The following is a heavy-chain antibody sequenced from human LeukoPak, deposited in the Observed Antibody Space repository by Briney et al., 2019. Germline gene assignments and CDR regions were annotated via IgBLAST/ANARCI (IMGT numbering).Heavy chain of an antibody. Sequence: PSETLSLTCVVSGASVSSSHWNWIRQLPGKRLEWIDCLSYTGKTDYNPSLTSRVAISLGTSKNQVSLKLRSVTVADTAVYYCSEGYFEPFAHWGQGILVTVSS. D-gene: IGHD2/OR15-2a*01. J-gene: IGHJ4*02. V-gene: IGHV4-59*02. CDR3: SEGYFEPFAH. CDR1: GASVSSSH. CDR2: LSYTGKT.